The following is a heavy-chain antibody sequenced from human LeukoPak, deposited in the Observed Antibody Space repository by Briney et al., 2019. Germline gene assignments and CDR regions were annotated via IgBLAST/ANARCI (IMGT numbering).Heavy chain of an antibody. J-gene: IGHJ3*02. CDR2: IIPIFGTA. CDR3: ASTVTTRTPFAFDI. CDR1: GYSFADYY. Sequence: SVKVSCKASGYSFADYYMHWVRQAPGQGLEWMGGIIPIFGTANYAQKFQGRVTITADESTSTAYMELSSLRSEDTAVYYCASTVTTRTPFAFDIWGQGTMVTVSS. D-gene: IGHD4-17*01. V-gene: IGHV1-69*13.